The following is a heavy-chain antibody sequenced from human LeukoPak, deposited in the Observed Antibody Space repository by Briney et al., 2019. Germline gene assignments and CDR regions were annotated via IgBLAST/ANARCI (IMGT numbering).Heavy chain of an antibody. Sequence: SETLSLTCTVSGGSISSYYWSWIRQPPAKGLEWIGYIYYSGSTNYNPSLNSRVTISVDTSRNQFSLQLSSVTAADAAVYSCARDPTGTYVDYWGQGTLVTVSS. CDR2: IYYSGST. V-gene: IGHV4-59*01. CDR1: GGSISSYY. D-gene: IGHD1-1*01. J-gene: IGHJ4*02. CDR3: ARDPTGTYVDY.